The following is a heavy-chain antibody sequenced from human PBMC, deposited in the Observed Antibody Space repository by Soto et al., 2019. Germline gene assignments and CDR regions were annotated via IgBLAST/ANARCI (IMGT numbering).Heavy chain of an antibody. J-gene: IGHJ5*02. Sequence: SETLSLTCTVSGGSISSGDYYWSWIRQPPGKGLEWIGYIYYSGSTYYNPSLKSRVTISVDTSKNQFSLKLSSVTAADTAVYYCARVFYDYVWGSYRYGWFDPWGQGTLVTVSS. CDR1: GGSISSGDYY. V-gene: IGHV4-30-4*01. D-gene: IGHD3-16*02. CDR2: IYYSGST. CDR3: ARVFYDYVWGSYRYGWFDP.